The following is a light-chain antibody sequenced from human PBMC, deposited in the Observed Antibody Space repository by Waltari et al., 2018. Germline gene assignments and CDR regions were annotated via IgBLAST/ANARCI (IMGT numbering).Light chain of an antibody. Sequence: NFMLTQPHSVSESPGTTVTISCTRSSGSIGSVYVPWSQQRPASSPTIVIYDDDQRPSGVPDRFSGSIDRSSNSASLTISGLRAEDEADYFCQSYDSTYKMIFGGGTTLTVL. CDR1: SGSIGSVY. J-gene: IGLJ2*01. V-gene: IGLV6-57*01. CDR3: QSYDSTYKMI. CDR2: DDD.